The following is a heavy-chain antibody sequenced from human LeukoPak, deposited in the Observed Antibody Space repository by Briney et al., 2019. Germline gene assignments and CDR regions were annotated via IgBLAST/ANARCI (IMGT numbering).Heavy chain of an antibody. CDR2: IWFDKNQ. Sequence: GRSLRLSCAASGFILNDYGMHWVRQAPGKGLEWVADIWFDKNQHFADSVKGRFAISRDNSKNTVYLQINSLRAEDTAMYYCARDRHCVNGVCHSPPGMDVWGQGTTVTVSS. V-gene: IGHV3-33*01. J-gene: IGHJ6*02. CDR3: ARDRHCVNGVCHSPPGMDV. D-gene: IGHD2-8*01. CDR1: GFILNDYG.